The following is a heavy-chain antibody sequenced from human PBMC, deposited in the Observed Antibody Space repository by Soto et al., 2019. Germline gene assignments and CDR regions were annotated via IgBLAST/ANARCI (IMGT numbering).Heavy chain of an antibody. CDR3: RRSSRHSTDV. CDR2: IYSIGNT. V-gene: IGHV4-39*01. CDR1: GASIRSSAY. D-gene: IGHD6-19*01. J-gene: IGHJ6*02. Sequence: SSETLSLTCTVSGASIRSSAYWGWIRQPPGKGLEWIGSIYSIGNTYYNPSLKSGVTISADTSKNQFSLNLISVTAADTAVYYCRRSSRHSTDVWGQGITVTAP.